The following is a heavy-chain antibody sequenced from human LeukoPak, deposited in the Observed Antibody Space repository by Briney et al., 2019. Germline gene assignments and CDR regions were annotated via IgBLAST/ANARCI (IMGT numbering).Heavy chain of an antibody. CDR3: ARGRVSSSSWYSTYYYYFYMDV. Sequence: SETLSLTCTVSGGSISSYYWSWIRQPPGKGLEWIGYIYYSGSTNYNPSLKSRVTISRDTSKNHFSLELSSVTAADTAVYFCARGRVSSSSWYSTYYYYFYMDVWGKGTTVTVSS. J-gene: IGHJ6*03. D-gene: IGHD6-13*01. V-gene: IGHV4-59*01. CDR1: GGSISSYY. CDR2: IYYSGST.